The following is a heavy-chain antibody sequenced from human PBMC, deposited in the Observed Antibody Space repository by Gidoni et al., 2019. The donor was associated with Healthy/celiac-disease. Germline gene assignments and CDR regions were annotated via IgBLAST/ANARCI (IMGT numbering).Heavy chain of an antibody. D-gene: IGHD1-26*01. CDR1: GFTFSSYS. Sequence: EVQLVESGGGLVKPGGSLRLSCAASGFTFSSYSMNWVRQAPGKGMEWVSSISSSSSYIYYADSVKGRFTISRDNAKNSLYLQMNSLRAEDTAVYYCARDTGRWEPDAFDIWGQGTMVTVSS. V-gene: IGHV3-21*01. J-gene: IGHJ3*02. CDR2: ISSSSSYI. CDR3: ARDTGRWEPDAFDI.